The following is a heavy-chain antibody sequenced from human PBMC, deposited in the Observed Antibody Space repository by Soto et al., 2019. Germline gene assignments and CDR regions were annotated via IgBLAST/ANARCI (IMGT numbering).Heavy chain of an antibody. J-gene: IGHJ3*02. CDR1: GGSISSGGYY. D-gene: IGHD3-3*01. V-gene: IGHV4-31*03. CDR3: ALRITIFGVVNRAFDI. Sequence: SETLSLTCTVSGGSISSGGYYWSWIRQHPGKGLEWIGYIYYSGSTYYNPSLKSRVTISVDTSKNQFSLKLSSVTAADTAVYYCALRITIFGVVNRAFDIWGQGTMVTVSS. CDR2: IYYSGST.